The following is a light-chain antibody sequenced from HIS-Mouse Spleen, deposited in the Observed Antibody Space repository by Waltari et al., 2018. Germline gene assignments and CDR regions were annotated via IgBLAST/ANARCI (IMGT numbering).Light chain of an antibody. J-gene: IGKJ3*01. CDR3: QQSYSTPEIT. Sequence: DIQMTQSPSSLSASVGDRVTITCRASQSISIYLNWYHQKPGKAPKLLIYAASSLQSGVPSRFSGSGSGTDFTLTISSLQPEDFATYYCQQSYSTPEITFGPGTKVDIK. V-gene: IGKV1-39*01. CDR1: QSISIY. CDR2: AAS.